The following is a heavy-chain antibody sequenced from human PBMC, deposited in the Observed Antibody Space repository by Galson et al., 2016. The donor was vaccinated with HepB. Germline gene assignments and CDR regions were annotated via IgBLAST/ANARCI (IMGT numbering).Heavy chain of an antibody. CDR1: GFTFSTYG. D-gene: IGHD2/OR15-2a*01. CDR2: ITSSTTYI. V-gene: IGHV3-21*01. CDR3: AKRHEYCPPVGCSVDS. J-gene: IGHJ4*02. Sequence: SLRLSCAASGFTFSTYGMTWVRQAPGKGLEWVSSITSSTTYIYYAASVRGRFTISRDDAKNSLYLQMSGLRVDDTAVYYCAKRHEYCPPVGCSVDSWGQGTLVSVSS.